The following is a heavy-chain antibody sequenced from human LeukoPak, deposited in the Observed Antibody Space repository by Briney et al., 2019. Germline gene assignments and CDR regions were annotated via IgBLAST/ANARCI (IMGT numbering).Heavy chain of an antibody. J-gene: IGHJ4*02. Sequence: GGSLRLSCAASGFTFSIYAMSWVRQAPGKGLQWVSSITSSGDCTYYADSVKGRFTISRDNSENMLYLQMNSLRVEDTAVYFCAKDRPNYYGNNGHYYRRDGDYWGQGTLVTVSS. D-gene: IGHD3-22*01. CDR1: GFTFSIYA. CDR2: ITSSGDCT. V-gene: IGHV3-23*01. CDR3: AKDRPNYYGNNGHYYRRDGDY.